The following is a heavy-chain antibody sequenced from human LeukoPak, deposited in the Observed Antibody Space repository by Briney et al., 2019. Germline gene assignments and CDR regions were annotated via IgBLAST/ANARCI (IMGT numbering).Heavy chain of an antibody. CDR3: ARVQLVDYYYSSYMDV. V-gene: IGHV3-20*04. CDR2: INWNGGST. CDR1: GFTFSSYG. D-gene: IGHD6-6*01. J-gene: IGHJ6*03. Sequence: GGSLRLSCAASGFTFSSYGMSWVRQAPGKGLEWVSGINWNGGSTGYADSVKGRFTISRDNAKNSLYLQMNSLRAEDTALYYCARVQLVDYYYSSYMDVWGKGTTVTVSS.